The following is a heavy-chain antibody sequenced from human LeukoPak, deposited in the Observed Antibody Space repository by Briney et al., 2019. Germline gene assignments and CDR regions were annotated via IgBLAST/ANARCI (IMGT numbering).Heavy chain of an antibody. CDR3: ARDNRYYYDSSGSYGE. CDR1: GFTVSSNY. V-gene: IGHV3-53*01. D-gene: IGHD3-22*01. Sequence: PGGSLRLSCAASGFTVSSNYMSWVRQAPEKGLEWVSVIYSGGSTYCADSVKGRFTISRDNSKNTLYLQMNSLRAEDTAVYYCARDNRYYYDSSGSYGEWGQGTLVTVSS. CDR2: IYSGGST. J-gene: IGHJ4*02.